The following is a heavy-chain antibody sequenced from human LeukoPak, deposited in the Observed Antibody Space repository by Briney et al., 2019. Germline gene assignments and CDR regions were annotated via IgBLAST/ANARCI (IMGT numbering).Heavy chain of an antibody. CDR1: GFTFSSYS. J-gene: IGHJ1*01. CDR2: ISSSSSTI. D-gene: IGHD3-22*01. CDR3: AREASSGYYYRYFQH. Sequence: GGSLRLSCAASGFTFSSYSMNWVRQAPGKGLEWVSYISSSSSTIYYADSVKGRFTISRDNAKNPLYLQMNSLRAEDTAVYYCAREASSGYYYRYFQHWGQGTLVTVSS. V-gene: IGHV3-48*01.